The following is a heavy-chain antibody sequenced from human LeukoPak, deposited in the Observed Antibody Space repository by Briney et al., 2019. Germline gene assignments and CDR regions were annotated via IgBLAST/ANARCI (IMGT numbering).Heavy chain of an antibody. Sequence: GGSLRLSXAASGFTFSSYGMHWVRQAPGKGLEWVAFIRYDGGNKYYADSVKGRFTISRDNSKNTLYLQMNSLRAEDTAVYYCAKDDSIAAAGIRSPIDYWGQGTLVTVSS. V-gene: IGHV3-30*02. CDR2: IRYDGGNK. J-gene: IGHJ4*02. CDR3: AKDDSIAAAGIRSPIDY. CDR1: GFTFSSYG. D-gene: IGHD6-13*01.